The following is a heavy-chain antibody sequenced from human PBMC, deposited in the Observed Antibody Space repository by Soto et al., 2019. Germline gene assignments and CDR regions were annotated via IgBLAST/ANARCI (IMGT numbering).Heavy chain of an antibody. Sequence: QVQLVQSGAEVKKPGASVKVSCKASGYTFTGYYMHWVRQAPGQGLEWMGWINPNSGGTNYAQKLQGRVTMTRDTSISTAYMELSRLRSDDTAVYYCARGSNYGDYWHDYWGQGTLVTVSS. V-gene: IGHV1-2*02. D-gene: IGHD4-17*01. J-gene: IGHJ4*02. CDR1: GYTFTGYY. CDR3: ARGSNYGDYWHDY. CDR2: INPNSGGT.